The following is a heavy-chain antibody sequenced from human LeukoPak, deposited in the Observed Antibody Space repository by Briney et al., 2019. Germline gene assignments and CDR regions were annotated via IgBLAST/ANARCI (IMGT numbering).Heavy chain of an antibody. Sequence: SETLSLTCTVSGGSINSYYWSWIRQPAGKGLEWIGRIYTSGITNYNPSLKSRVTISVDTSKNQFSLKLSSVTAADTAVYYCARGPLRFRYSYAFDIWGQGTMVTVSS. D-gene: IGHD5-18*01. CDR1: GGSINSYY. CDR2: IYTSGIT. CDR3: ARGPLRFRYSYAFDI. V-gene: IGHV4-4*07. J-gene: IGHJ3*02.